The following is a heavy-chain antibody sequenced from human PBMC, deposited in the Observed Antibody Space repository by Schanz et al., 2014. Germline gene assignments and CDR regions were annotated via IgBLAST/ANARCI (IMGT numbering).Heavy chain of an antibody. D-gene: IGHD5-12*01. V-gene: IGHV3-23*04. CDR3: ARDEGRDGYNLAFDV. CDR1: GFTFSTYW. J-gene: IGHJ3*01. Sequence: EVQLVESGGGLVQPGGSLRLSCAASGFTFSTYWMSWVRQAPGKGPEWFSAISGSGRDTYYAASVKGRFTISRDNSKNTLSLQMNSLRAEDTAVYFCARDEGRDGYNLAFDVWGQGTLVTVSS. CDR2: ISGSGRDT.